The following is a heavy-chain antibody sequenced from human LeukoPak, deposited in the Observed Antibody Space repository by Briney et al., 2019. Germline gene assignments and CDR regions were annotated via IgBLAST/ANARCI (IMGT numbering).Heavy chain of an antibody. D-gene: IGHD6-13*01. CDR3: ARDSSWPENYSDY. CDR2: INPNSGGT. CDR1: GYTFTGYY. J-gene: IGHJ4*02. Sequence: ASVKVSCKASGYTFTGYYMHWVRQAPGQGLEWMGWINPNSGGTNYAQKFQGRVTMTRDTSISTAYMELSRLRSDDTAVYYCARDSSWPENYSDYWGQGTLVTVSS. V-gene: IGHV1-2*02.